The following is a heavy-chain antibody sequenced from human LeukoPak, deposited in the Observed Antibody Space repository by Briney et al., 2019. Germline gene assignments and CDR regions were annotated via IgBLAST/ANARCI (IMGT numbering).Heavy chain of an antibody. D-gene: IGHD3-22*01. V-gene: IGHV3-21*01. CDR2: ISSSSSYI. Sequence: GGSLRLSCAASGFTFSSYGMNWVRQAPGKGLEWVSSISSSSSYIYYADSVKGRFTISRDNAKNSLYLQMNSLRAEDTAVYYCARDNFGGYYDSSGLDVWGQGTTVTVSS. CDR1: GFTFSSYG. CDR3: ARDNFGGYYDSSGLDV. J-gene: IGHJ6*02.